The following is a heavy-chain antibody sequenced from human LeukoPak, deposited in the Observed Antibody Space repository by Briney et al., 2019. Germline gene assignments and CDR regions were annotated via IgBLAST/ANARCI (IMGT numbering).Heavy chain of an antibody. D-gene: IGHD6-6*01. CDR3: ARDLPSNWYFDL. CDR1: GGTFSSYA. J-gene: IGHJ2*01. V-gene: IGHV1-46*01. CDR2: INPSGGST. Sequence: GASVKVSCKASGGTFSSYAISWVRQAPGQGLEWMGIINPSGGSTSYAQKFQGRVTMTRDMSTSTVYMELSSLRSEDTAVYYCARDLPSNWYFDLWGRGTLVTVSS.